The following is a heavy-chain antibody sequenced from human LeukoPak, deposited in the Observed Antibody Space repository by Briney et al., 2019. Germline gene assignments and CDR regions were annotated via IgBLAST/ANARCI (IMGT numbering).Heavy chain of an antibody. CDR3: AKEGSVCRNGICRYFDY. J-gene: IGHJ4*02. CDR2: INWDSGYI. CDR1: GFIFEGCA. Sequence: GRSLRLSCASSGFIFEGCAMHWVRQAPGKGLEWVSSINWDSGYIEYADSLRGRFTISRDNPQNSLYLQMNSLNAGDTALFFCAKEGSVCRNGICRYFDYWGQGTPVTVSS. V-gene: IGHV3-9*01. D-gene: IGHD2-8*01.